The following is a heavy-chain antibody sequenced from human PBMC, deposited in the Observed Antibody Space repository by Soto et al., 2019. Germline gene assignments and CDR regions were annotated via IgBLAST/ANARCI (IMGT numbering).Heavy chain of an antibody. J-gene: IGHJ6*03. V-gene: IGHV1-3*01. CDR1: GYTFTSYA. D-gene: IGHD3-3*01. CDR2: INAGNGNT. CDR3: ASCSEQYYDFWSGYSHYYYYYYMDV. Sequence: GASVKVSCKASGYTFTSYAMHWVRQAPGQRLEWIGWINAGNGNTKYSQKFQGRVTITRDTSASTAYMELSSLRSEDTAVYYCASCSEQYYDFWSGYSHYYYYYYMDVWGKGTTVTVSS.